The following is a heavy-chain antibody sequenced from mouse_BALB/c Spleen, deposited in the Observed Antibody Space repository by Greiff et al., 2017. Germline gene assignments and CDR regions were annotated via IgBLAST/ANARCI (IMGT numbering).Heavy chain of an antibody. D-gene: IGHD2-14*01. CDR1: GFTFTSYS. Sequence: QVQLQQSGAELAKPGASVKMSCKASGFTFTSYSMPWVKQRPGQGLEWIGYINTSTGYTEYNQKFKDKATLTADKSTSTAYMQLSSLTSEDSAVYYCARYGRYDRYYYAMDYWGQGTSVTVSS. J-gene: IGHJ4*01. CDR2: INTSTGYT. V-gene: IGHV1-4*01. CDR3: ARYGRYDRYYYAMDY.